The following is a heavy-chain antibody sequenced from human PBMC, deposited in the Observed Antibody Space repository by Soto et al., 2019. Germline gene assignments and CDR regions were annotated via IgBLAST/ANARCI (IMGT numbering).Heavy chain of an antibody. CDR2: IKEDRSEK. J-gene: IGHJ4*02. CDR1: GFTFSSFW. CDR3: ARPRDSRGYSLFDY. D-gene: IGHD3-22*01. Sequence: GGSLRLSCAASGFTFSSFWMSWVRQAPGKGLEWVANIKEDRSEKFYVDSVKGRFTISRDNAKNSLYLQMNSLRAEDTAVYYCARPRDSRGYSLFDYWGQGALVTVSS. V-gene: IGHV3-7*01.